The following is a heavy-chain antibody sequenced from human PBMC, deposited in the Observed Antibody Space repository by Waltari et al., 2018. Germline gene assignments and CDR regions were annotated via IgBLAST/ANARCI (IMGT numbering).Heavy chain of an antibody. CDR3: ARHQVGGRDFEY. Sequence: QVHLQQWGAGLLKPSETLSLTCAVSGYSISSGYYWGWIRPPPGKGLDWIGTIYQSGSTNYKPSPKSRITISLDTSKNQLSLKLNSVTAADTAVYYCARHQVGGRDFEYWGQGTLVTVSS. J-gene: IGHJ4*02. CDR1: GYSISSGYY. CDR2: IYQSGST. D-gene: IGHD1-26*01. V-gene: IGHV4-38-2*01.